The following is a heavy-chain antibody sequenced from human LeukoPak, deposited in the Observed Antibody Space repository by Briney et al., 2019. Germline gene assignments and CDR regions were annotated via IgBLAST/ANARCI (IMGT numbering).Heavy chain of an antibody. J-gene: IGHJ3*02. CDR3: ARVATMVRVPLDALDI. Sequence: GGSLRLSCATSGFTFSACELTWVRQAPGEGLEWVSYISRSGSTRYYADSVKGRFTISRDNAKNSLYLQMNSLRAEDTAVYYCARVATMVRVPLDALDIWGQGTMVSVSS. V-gene: IGHV3-48*03. D-gene: IGHD3-10*01. CDR1: GFTFSACE. CDR2: ISRSGSTR.